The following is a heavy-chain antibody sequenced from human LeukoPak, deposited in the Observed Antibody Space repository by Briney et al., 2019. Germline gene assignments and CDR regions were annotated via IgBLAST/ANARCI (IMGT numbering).Heavy chain of an antibody. CDR2: ISSSSSYT. J-gene: IGHJ4*02. CDR3: AREGRCGGDCYYDY. D-gene: IGHD2-21*02. V-gene: IGHV3-11*06. Sequence: PGGSLRLSCAASGFTFSDYYMSWIRQAPGKGLEWVSYISSSSSYTNYADTVKGRFTISRDNSKNTLYLQMNSLRAEDTAVYYCAREGRCGGDCYYDYWGQGTLVTVSS. CDR1: GFTFSDYY.